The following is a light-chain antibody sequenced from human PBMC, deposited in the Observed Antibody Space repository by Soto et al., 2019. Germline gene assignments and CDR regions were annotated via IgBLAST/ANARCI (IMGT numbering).Light chain of an antibody. CDR1: SSDVGEYNY. CDR3: SSYGGNYNFV. Sequence: QSVLTQPPSASGSPGQSVTISCTGTSSDVGEYNYVSWYQQHPGKAPRLMIFEVNKRPSGVPDRFSGSKSGNTASLTVSGLQAEDEADYYCSSYGGNYNFVFGKRTKVTVL. J-gene: IGLJ1*01. CDR2: EVN. V-gene: IGLV2-8*01.